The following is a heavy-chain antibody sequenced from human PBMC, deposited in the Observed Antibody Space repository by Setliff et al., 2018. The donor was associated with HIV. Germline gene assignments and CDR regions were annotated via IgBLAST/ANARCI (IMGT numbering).Heavy chain of an antibody. CDR2: TSYDGNIK. Sequence: QAGGSLRLSCAASGFSFSTSAMHWVRQAPGKGLEWVAVTSYDGNIKYYADSVKGRFTISRDNSKNTLYVQMTSLGAEDTAVYYCARDPTYYYDTSGPYDAFDIWGQGTMVTVSS. CDR1: GFSFSTSA. D-gene: IGHD3-22*01. V-gene: IGHV3-30*04. J-gene: IGHJ3*02. CDR3: ARDPTYYYDTSGPYDAFDI.